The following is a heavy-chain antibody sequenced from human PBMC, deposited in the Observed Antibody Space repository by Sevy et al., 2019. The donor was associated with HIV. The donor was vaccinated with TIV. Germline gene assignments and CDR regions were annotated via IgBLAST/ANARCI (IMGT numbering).Heavy chain of an antibody. D-gene: IGHD6-19*01. CDR3: ARGVGAGTTAA. Sequence: SDTLSLTCSLSGGSISSTNYYWGWIRQPPGKGLEWIGSIYYSGSTYYNPSLKSRVTISVDTSKSHFSLKLSSVTAADTAVYYCARGVGAGTTAAWGQGTLVTVSS. CDR1: GGSISSTNYY. J-gene: IGHJ5*02. V-gene: IGHV4-39*02. CDR2: IYYSGST.